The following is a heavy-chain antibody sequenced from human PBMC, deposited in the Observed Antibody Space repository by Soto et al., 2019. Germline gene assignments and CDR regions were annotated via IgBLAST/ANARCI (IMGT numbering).Heavy chain of an antibody. Sequence: SETLSLTCTVSGGSISSSNYYWVWIRQPPGKGLEWIGSIYYSGSSYYNPSLKSRVTISGDTSKNQFSLKLRSVTAADTAVYYCARPSDSGWPQGFDYWGQGTLVTVSS. V-gene: IGHV4-39*01. CDR2: IYYSGSS. J-gene: IGHJ4*02. CDR1: GGSISSSNYY. CDR3: ARPSDSGWPQGFDY. D-gene: IGHD6-19*01.